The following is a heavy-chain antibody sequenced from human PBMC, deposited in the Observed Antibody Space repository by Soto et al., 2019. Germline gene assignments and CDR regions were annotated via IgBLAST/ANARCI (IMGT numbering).Heavy chain of an antibody. J-gene: IGHJ4*01. Sequence: GASVKVSCKASGYTFIGYYIHWVRQAPGQGLEWMGWINPNSGGTNYAQRFQGWVTMTRDRSTSTAYLELRSLRSDDTAVYYCARTVEYDSIPYYYADFWGQGTLVTVSS. V-gene: IGHV1-2*04. D-gene: IGHD2-21*01. CDR1: GYTFIGYY. CDR3: ARTVEYDSIPYYYADF. CDR2: INPNSGGT.